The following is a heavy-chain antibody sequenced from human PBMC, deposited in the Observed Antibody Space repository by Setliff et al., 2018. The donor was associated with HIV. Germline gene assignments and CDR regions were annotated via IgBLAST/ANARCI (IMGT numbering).Heavy chain of an antibody. D-gene: IGHD5-12*01. CDR3: AREGRDGYTSADAFDI. CDR2: ISSSASSI. Sequence: GGSLRLSCEASGFNVEKSGMHWVRQAPGKGLEWVSYISSSASSIHYADSVKGRFTISRDNAKNSLYLQMNSLRAEDTAVYYCAREGRDGYTSADAFDIWGHGTMVTVSS. V-gene: IGHV3-48*03. CDR1: GFNVEKSG. J-gene: IGHJ3*02.